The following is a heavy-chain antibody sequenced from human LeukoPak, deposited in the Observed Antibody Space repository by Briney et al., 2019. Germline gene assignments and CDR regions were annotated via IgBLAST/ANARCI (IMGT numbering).Heavy chain of an antibody. V-gene: IGHV1-2*06. D-gene: IGHD3-22*01. J-gene: IGHJ3*02. CDR1: GYTLTAYY. CDR3: ARPYYESSGLYVDAFDI. CDR2: INPNSGGT. Sequence: ASVKVSCEASGYTLTAYYLHWVRQAPGQGLEWMGRINPNSGGTTYAQKSQGRVTMTRDTSIGTAYMELSSLRSDDTAVYYCARPYYESSGLYVDAFDIWGQGTMVTVSS.